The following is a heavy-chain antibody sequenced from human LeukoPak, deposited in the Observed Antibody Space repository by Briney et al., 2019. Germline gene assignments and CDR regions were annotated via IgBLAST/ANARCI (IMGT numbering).Heavy chain of an antibody. V-gene: IGHV1-24*01. CDR1: GYTLTELS. D-gene: IGHD6-19*01. Sequence: GASVKVSCKVSGYTLTELSMHWVRQAPGKGLEWMGGFDPEDGETIYAQKFQGRVTMTEDTSTDTAYMELSSLRSEDTAVYYCATIPYSSGWPHYYFDYWGQGTPVTVSS. J-gene: IGHJ4*02. CDR3: ATIPYSSGWPHYYFDY. CDR2: FDPEDGET.